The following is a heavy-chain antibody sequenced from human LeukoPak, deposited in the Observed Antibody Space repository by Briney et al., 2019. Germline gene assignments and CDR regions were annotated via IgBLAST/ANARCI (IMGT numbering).Heavy chain of an antibody. CDR2: INPSGGST. J-gene: IGHJ3*02. D-gene: IGHD3-22*01. Sequence: GASVKVSCKASGYTFTSYYMHWVRQAPGQGLEWMGIINPSGGSTSYAQKFQGRVTMTRDTSTSTVYMELSSLRSEDTAVYYCAREFYYDSSGFLQGAFDIWGQGTMVTVSS. V-gene: IGHV1-46*01. CDR3: AREFYYDSSGFLQGAFDI. CDR1: GYTFTSYY.